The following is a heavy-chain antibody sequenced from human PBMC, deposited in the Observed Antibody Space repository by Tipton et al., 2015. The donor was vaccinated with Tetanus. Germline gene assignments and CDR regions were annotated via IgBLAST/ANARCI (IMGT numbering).Heavy chain of an antibody. CDR3: ARLGYDILTGYHYDS. CDR1: VGAIIDSY. J-gene: IGHJ4*02. Sequence: TLSLTCTVSVGAIIDSYWGWIRQSPGKGLEWIGYIYYSGSTNYNPSLKGRVTISVDTSKNQFSLKLSSVTAADTAVYYCARLGYDILTGYHYDSWGQGTLVTVSS. V-gene: IGHV4-59*08. CDR2: IYYSGST. D-gene: IGHD3-9*01.